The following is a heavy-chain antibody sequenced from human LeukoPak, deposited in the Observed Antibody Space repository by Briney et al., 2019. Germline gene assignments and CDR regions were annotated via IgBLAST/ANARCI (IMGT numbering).Heavy chain of an antibody. V-gene: IGHV4-59*01. CDR3: ARDGGTILGTFDY. CDR2: LYYSGST. Sequence: SETLSLTCTVSGASISSYYWSWIRQPPGKGLEWIGYLYYSGSTNYNPSLKSRATISVDTSKNQFSLKLSSVTAADTAVYYCARDGGTILGTFDYWGQGTLVTVSS. J-gene: IGHJ4*02. D-gene: IGHD1-1*01. CDR1: GASISSYY.